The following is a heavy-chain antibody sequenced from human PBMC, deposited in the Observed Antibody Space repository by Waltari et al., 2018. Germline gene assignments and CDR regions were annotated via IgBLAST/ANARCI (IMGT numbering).Heavy chain of an antibody. CDR2: ISGSGGST. CDR1: GFTFSSYA. D-gene: IGHD5-12*01. V-gene: IGHV3-23*04. CDR3: AKDGSGRMATMTGHYFHY. Sequence: EVQLVESGGGLVQPGGSLRLSCAASGFTFSSYAMSWVRQAPGTGLEWVSVISGSGGSTYYADSVKGRFTISRDNSKNMLYLQLNSLRAEDTALYHCAKDGSGRMATMTGHYFHYWGQGTLVTVSS. J-gene: IGHJ4*02.